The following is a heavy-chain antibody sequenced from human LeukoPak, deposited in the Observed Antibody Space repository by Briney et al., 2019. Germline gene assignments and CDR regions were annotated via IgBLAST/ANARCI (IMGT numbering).Heavy chain of an antibody. CDR1: GYTFTSYG. CDR2: ISAYIGNT. V-gene: IGHV1-18*01. J-gene: IGHJ5*02. CDR3: ARGSGSYYKSWFDP. D-gene: IGHD1-26*01. Sequence: ASVKVSCKASGYTFTSYGISWVRQAPGQGLEWMGWISAYIGNTNYAQKLQGRVTMTTDTSTSTAYMELRSLRSDDTAVYYCARGSGSYYKSWFDPWGQGTLVTVSS.